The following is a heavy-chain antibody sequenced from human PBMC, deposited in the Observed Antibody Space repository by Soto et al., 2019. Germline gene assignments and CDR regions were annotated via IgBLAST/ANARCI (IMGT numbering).Heavy chain of an antibody. J-gene: IGHJ6*02. CDR1: GGTFSNYA. D-gene: IGHD6-19*01. V-gene: IGHV1-69*12. Sequence: QVQLVQSGAEVKKPGSSVKVSCKASGGTFSNYAFSWVRQAPGQGLEWLGGIMPIFGRADYAQKFRGRVTITADESTTTAHMELSSLRAEDTAVYYCASWLKEAGSVGHYYYGMDVWGQGTTGTVSS. CDR2: IMPIFGRA. CDR3: ASWLKEAGSVGHYYYGMDV.